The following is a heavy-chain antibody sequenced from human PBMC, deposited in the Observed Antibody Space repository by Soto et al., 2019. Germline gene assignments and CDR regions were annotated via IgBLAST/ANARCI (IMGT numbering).Heavy chain of an antibody. D-gene: IGHD5-12*01. J-gene: IGHJ4*02. V-gene: IGHV4-30-4*01. CDR3: AAPPNRDAYNYDY. Sequence: TSETLSLTCTVSGGSISSGDYYWSWIRQPPGKGLEWIGYIYYGGSTYYNPSLKSRVTISLDMSTSTAYMELSSLRSEDTAVYYCAAPPNRDAYNYDYWGQGTLVTVSS. CDR1: GGSISSGDYY. CDR2: IYYGGST.